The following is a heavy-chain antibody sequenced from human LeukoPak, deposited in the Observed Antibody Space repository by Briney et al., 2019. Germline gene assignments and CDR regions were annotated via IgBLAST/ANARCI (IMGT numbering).Heavy chain of an antibody. J-gene: IGHJ6*02. CDR2: ISYDGGSK. CDR3: ARDAGNSGYGMDV. CDR1: GFSFRNYA. D-gene: IGHD5-12*01. Sequence: GGSLRLSCAATGFSFRNYAMHWVRQAPGKGLQWVAVISYDGGSKYYVDSVKGRFTISRDSAKNSLYLQMSSLRDEDTAVYYCARDAGNSGYGMDVWGQGTTVTVSS. V-gene: IGHV3-30*03.